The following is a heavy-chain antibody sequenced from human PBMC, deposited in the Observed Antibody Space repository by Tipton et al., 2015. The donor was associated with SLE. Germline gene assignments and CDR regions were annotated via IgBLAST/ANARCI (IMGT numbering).Heavy chain of an antibody. CDR3: ARALNFWSGYYLDY. J-gene: IGHJ4*02. D-gene: IGHD3-3*01. V-gene: IGHV4-61*02. CDR1: GGSSSSGSYY. CDR2: IYDSGST. Sequence: TLSLTCTVSGGSSSSGSYYWSWIRQPAGKGLEWIGRIYDSGSTSYNPSFKSRVTISVDTSKNQFSLRLSSVTAADTAVYYCARALNFWSGYYLDYWGQGTLVTVSS.